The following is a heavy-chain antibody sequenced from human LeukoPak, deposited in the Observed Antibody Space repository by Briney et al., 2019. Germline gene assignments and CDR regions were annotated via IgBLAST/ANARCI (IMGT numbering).Heavy chain of an antibody. V-gene: IGHV3-21*01. D-gene: IGHD3-10*01. CDR2: ISSSSSYI. J-gene: IGHJ4*02. Sequence: GGSLRLSCAASGFTFSSYAMTWVRQATGKGLEWVSSISSSSSYIYYADSVKGRFTISRDNAKNSLYLQMNSLRAEDTAVYYCAREWAYGSGSYYLDYWGQGTLVTVSS. CDR3: AREWAYGSGSYYLDY. CDR1: GFTFSSYA.